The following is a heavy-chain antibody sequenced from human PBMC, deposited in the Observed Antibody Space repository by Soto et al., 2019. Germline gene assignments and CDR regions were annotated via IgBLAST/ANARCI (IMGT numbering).Heavy chain of an antibody. J-gene: IGHJ4*02. CDR3: ARDAKSYYYDTTKYYFDS. CDR1: SGPFVGYY. Sequence: SETLSLTCSVSSGPFVGYYWSWIRQPPGRGLEWIGEINHSGNTNYNPSLKSRVTISVDASKNQFSLKVISVTAADTAVYYCARDAKSYYYDTTKYYFDSWGQGTLVTVSS. D-gene: IGHD3-9*01. V-gene: IGHV4-34*01. CDR2: INHSGNT.